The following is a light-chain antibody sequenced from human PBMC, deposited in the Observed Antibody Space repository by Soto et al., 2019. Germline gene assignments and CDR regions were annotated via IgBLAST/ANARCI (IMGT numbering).Light chain of an antibody. V-gene: IGKV1-5*03. CDR1: QTISSW. CDR2: KAS. J-gene: IGKJ1*01. Sequence: DIQMTQSPSTLSGSVGDRVTITCRASQTISSWLAWYQQKPGKAPKLLIYKASTLKSGVPSSLSGSGSGTEFTLTISSLQPDDFATYYCQHHNSYSEAFGQGTKVDIK. CDR3: QHHNSYSEA.